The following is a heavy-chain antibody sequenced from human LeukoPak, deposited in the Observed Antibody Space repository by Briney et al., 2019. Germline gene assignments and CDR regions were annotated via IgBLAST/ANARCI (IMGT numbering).Heavy chain of an antibody. J-gene: IGHJ4*02. CDR3: AKDMNGVVVPAAIFDY. CDR1: GFTFSSYS. CDR2: ISGSGGST. Sequence: GGSLRLSCAASGFTFSSYSMNWVRQAPGKGLEWVSAISGSGGSTYYADSVKGRFTISRDNSKNTLYLQMNSLRAEDTAVYYCAKDMNGVVVPAAIFDYWGQGTLVTVSS. V-gene: IGHV3-23*01. D-gene: IGHD2-2*01.